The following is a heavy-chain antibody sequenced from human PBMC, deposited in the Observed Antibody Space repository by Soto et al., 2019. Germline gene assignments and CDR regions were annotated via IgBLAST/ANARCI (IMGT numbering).Heavy chain of an antibody. Sequence: QMHLQESGPGLVKPSETLSLTCTVSGGSISSSSFYWGWIRQPPGKGLDWIGTIYYSGSTYYNPSLKSRVTISVDTSKNQFSLKLSSVTAADTAVYYCARHGLDRGIINPPDAFDIWGQGTMVTVSS. CDR2: IYYSGST. D-gene: IGHD3-10*01. V-gene: IGHV4-39*01. CDR3: ARHGLDRGIINPPDAFDI. J-gene: IGHJ3*02. CDR1: GGSISSSSFY.